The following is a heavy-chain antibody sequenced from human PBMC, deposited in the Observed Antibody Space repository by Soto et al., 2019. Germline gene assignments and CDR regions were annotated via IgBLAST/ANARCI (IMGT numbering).Heavy chain of an antibody. CDR2: IDPSDSYT. Sequence: GESLKISCKGSGYSFTSYWISWVRQMPGKGLEWMGRIDPSDSYTNYSPSFQGHVTISADKSISTAYLQWSSLKASDTAMYYCARPITGTTHYYYGMDVWGQGTTVTVSS. CDR1: GYSFTSYW. V-gene: IGHV5-10-1*01. CDR3: ARPITGTTHYYYGMDV. J-gene: IGHJ6*02. D-gene: IGHD1-7*01.